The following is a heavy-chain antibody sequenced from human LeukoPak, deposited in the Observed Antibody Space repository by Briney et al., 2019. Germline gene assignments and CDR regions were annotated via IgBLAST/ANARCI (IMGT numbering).Heavy chain of an antibody. CDR3: CGSGWFAGPFGY. V-gene: IGHV4-39*07. D-gene: IGHD6-19*01. Sequence: SETLSLTCSVSGGSITKNGYYWGWIRQSPETGLEWIGSMHYSGSTYYNPSLNSRVTISVDTSKDQFSLKLTSVTAADTAVYYCCGSGWFAGPFGYWGQGALVTVSS. J-gene: IGHJ4*02. CDR1: GGSITKNGYY. CDR2: MHYSGST.